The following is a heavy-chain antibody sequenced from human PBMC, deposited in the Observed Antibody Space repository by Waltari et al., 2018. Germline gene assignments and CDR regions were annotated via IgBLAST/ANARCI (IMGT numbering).Heavy chain of an antibody. CDR2: IYSGGST. CDR3: ASGYSGYDWGDY. V-gene: IGHV3-53*02. CDR1: GFTVSSNY. D-gene: IGHD5-12*01. Sequence: EVQLVETGGGLIQPGGSLRLSCAASGFTVSSNYMSWVRQAPGKGMEWVSVIYSGGSTYYADSVKGRFTISRDNSKNTLYLQMNSLRAEDTAVYYCASGYSGYDWGDYWGQGTLVTVSS. J-gene: IGHJ4*02.